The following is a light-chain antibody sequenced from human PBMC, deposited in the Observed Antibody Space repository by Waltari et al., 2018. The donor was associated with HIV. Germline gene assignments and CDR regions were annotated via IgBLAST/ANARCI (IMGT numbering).Light chain of an antibody. CDR1: SGDFGSFNY. CDR2: EVS. Sequence: QSALTPPASVSGSPGQSITISCTGTSGDFGSFNYVSWYQHHPGKAPKFMIYEVSKRPLGVSNRFAGTHSGKPASLLIAGLQAEDEGDYYCSSYTSSNTVVFGGGTKLTGL. CDR3: SSYTSSNTVV. V-gene: IGLV2-14*01. J-gene: IGLJ3*02.